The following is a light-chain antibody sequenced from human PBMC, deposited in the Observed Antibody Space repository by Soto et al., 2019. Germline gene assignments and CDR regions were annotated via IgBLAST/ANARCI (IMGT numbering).Light chain of an antibody. CDR3: CSYAGSYSYV. CDR2: DVS. V-gene: IGLV2-11*01. CDR1: SSDVGGYNY. Sequence: QSVLTQPRSVSGSPGQSVTISCTGTSSDVGGYNYVSWYQQHPGKAPKLMIYDVSKRPSGVPDRFSGSKSGNTASLTISGLAAEDEADYYCCSYAGSYSYVFGTGTQLTVL. J-gene: IGLJ1*01.